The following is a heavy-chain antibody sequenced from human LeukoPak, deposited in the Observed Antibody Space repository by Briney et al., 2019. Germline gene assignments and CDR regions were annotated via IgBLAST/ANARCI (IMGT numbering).Heavy chain of an antibody. V-gene: IGHV3-66*01. CDR3: ARVAEAAAFDY. J-gene: IGHJ4*02. Sequence: PGGSLRLSCATSGFTVSSNYMTWVRQAPGKGLEWVSLIYSGGSTYYADSVKGRFTISRDNSKNTLYLQMNSLRADDTAVYYCARVAEAAAFDYWGQGTLVTVSS. D-gene: IGHD6-13*01. CDR2: IYSGGST. CDR1: GFTVSSNY.